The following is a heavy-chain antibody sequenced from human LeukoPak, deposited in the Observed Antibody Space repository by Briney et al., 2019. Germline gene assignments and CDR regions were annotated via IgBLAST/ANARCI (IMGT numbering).Heavy chain of an antibody. J-gene: IGHJ4*02. Sequence: GGSLRLSCAASGFTFSSYSMNWVRQAAGKGLEWVSYISSGSSTVYYADSVKGRFTISRDNAKNSLYLQMDSLRAEDTAAYYCARDPSLYCGTTSCYDLDYWGQGTLVTVSS. D-gene: IGHD2-2*01. CDR2: ISSGSSTV. CDR3: ARDPSLYCGTTSCYDLDY. V-gene: IGHV3-48*04. CDR1: GFTFSSYS.